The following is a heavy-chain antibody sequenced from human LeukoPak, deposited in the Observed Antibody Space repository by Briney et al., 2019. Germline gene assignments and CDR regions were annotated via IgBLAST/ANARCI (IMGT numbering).Heavy chain of an antibody. V-gene: IGHV3-48*02. D-gene: IGHD3-16*01. Sequence: PGGSLRLSCAASGFTFGSYSMNWVRQAPGKGLEWVSYISSSSGSIYYADSVKGRFTISRDNAKSSLDLQMNSLRDEDTAIYYCARGGYFGYWGQGTLVTVSS. CDR3: ARGGYFGY. CDR2: ISSSSGSI. CDR1: GFTFGSYS. J-gene: IGHJ4*02.